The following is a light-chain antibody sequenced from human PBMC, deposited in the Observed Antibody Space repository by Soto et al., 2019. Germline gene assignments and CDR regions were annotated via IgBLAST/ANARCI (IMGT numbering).Light chain of an antibody. V-gene: IGKV3-20*01. J-gene: IGKJ4*01. CDR1: QSVSSY. CDR3: HQYGISP. CDR2: GAS. Sequence: EILLTQSPATLSLSPGERATLSCRASQSVSSYLAWYQQKPGQATRLLIYGASSRATGIPDSFSGSGSGTEFTLTISRLEPEAFAVYYCHQYGISPFGGGTKVDIK.